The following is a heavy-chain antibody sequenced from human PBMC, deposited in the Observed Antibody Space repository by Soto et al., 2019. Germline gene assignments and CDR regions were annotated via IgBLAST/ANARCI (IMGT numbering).Heavy chain of an antibody. CDR3: VRRNGLTVAGIRHFDY. D-gene: IGHD6-19*01. J-gene: IGHJ4*02. CDR2: INPDSGGT. V-gene: IGHV1-2*02. CDR1: GYIFIGFY. Sequence: ASVKVSCKASGYIFIGFYMHWVRQAPGQGLEWMGWINPDSGGTNYAQRFQGRVTMTRDASVNTAYMELSGLRSDDTAVYFCVRRNGLTVAGIRHFDYWGPGTLVTVSS.